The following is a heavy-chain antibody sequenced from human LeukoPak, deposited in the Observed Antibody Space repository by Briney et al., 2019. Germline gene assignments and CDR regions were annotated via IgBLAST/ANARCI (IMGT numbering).Heavy chain of an antibody. CDR3: ARRTILTGSDY. CDR1: GGSISSSSYY. D-gene: IGHD3-9*01. V-gene: IGHV4-39*01. Sequence: PSETLSLTCTVSGGSISSSSYYWDWIRQPPWKGLEWIGSIYYSGSTNYNPSLKSRVTISVDTSKNQFSLKLSSVTAADTAVYYCARRTILTGSDYWGQGTLVTVSS. CDR2: IYYSGST. J-gene: IGHJ4*02.